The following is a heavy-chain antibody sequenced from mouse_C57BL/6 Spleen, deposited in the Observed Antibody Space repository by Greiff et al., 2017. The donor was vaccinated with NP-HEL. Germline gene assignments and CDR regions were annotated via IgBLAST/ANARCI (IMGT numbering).Heavy chain of an antibody. CDR3: ARQDGSSHGGYAMDY. J-gene: IGHJ4*01. CDR1: GFSLTSYG. CDR2: IWSDGST. Sequence: VKLQESGPGLVAPSQSLSITCTVSGFSLTSYGVHWDRQPPGKGLEWLVVIWSDGSTTYNSALKSRLSISKDNSKSQVFLKMNSLQTDDTAMYYCARQDGSSHGGYAMDYWGQGTSVTVSS. D-gene: IGHD1-1*01. V-gene: IGHV2-6-1*01.